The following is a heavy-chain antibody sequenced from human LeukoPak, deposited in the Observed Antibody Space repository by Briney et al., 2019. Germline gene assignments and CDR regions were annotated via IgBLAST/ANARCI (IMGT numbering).Heavy chain of an antibody. CDR2: MNPDSGDT. J-gene: IGHJ6*03. CDR1: GSTFIAYY. CDR3: ARGLSNYADFRIYYMDV. V-gene: IGHV1-2*02. Sequence: ASVKVSCKASGSTFIAYYMHWVRQAPGQGLEWMGWMNPDSGDTKYAQKFQGRVTMTRDTSISTVYMELSGLRSDDTAVYYCARGLSNYADFRIYYMDVWGKGTTVTVSS. D-gene: IGHD4-17*01.